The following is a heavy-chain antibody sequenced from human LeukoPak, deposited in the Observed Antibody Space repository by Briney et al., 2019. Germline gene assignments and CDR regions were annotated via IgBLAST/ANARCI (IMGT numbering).Heavy chain of an antibody. D-gene: IGHD3-3*01. J-gene: IGHJ4*02. CDR2: ITSSSSYI. Sequence: WGSLRLSCAASGFTFSSYEMNWVRQVPGKGPEWVSSITSSSSYIYYADSVKGRFTISRDNAKNSLYLQMNSLRAEDTAVYYCARDFRFLDDYWGQGTLVTVSS. CDR1: GFTFSSYE. CDR3: ARDFRFLDDY. V-gene: IGHV3-21*01.